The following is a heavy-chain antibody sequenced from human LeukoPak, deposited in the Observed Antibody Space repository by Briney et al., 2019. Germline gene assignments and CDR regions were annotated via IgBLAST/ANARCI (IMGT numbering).Heavy chain of an antibody. CDR3: PKDLYGYYAMDV. V-gene: IGHV3-23*01. J-gene: IGHJ6*02. Sequence: PGGSLRLSCAASGFTFSSYAMSWVRQAPGKGLEWVSTISGSGGSTYYADSVKGRFTISRDNSRNTLYLQMNSLTAEDTAVYYCPKDLYGYYAMDVWGQGTTVTVSS. D-gene: IGHD3-10*01. CDR1: GFTFSSYA. CDR2: ISGSGGST.